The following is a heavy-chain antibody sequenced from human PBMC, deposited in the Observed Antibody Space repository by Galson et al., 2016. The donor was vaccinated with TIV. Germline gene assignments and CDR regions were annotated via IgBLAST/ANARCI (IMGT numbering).Heavy chain of an antibody. V-gene: IGHV6-1*01. Sequence: CAISGDSVSSKSAAWNWIRQSPSRGLEWLGRTYSRSRWYNEYAVSVRSRISTNPDTSKNQPSLQLNSVTPEDTAIYYCARGGGDGQKALTHFDHWGQGTLVTVSS. D-gene: IGHD5-24*01. J-gene: IGHJ4*02. CDR1: GDSVSSKSAA. CDR2: TYSRSRWYN. CDR3: ARGGGDGQKALTHFDH.